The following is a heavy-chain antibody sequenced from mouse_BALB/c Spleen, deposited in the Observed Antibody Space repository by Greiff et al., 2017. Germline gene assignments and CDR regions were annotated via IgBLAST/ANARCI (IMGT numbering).Heavy chain of an antibody. Sequence: VQLQQSGPSLVQPSQSLSITCTVSGFSLTSYGVHWVRQSPGKGLEWLGVIWRGGSTDYNAAFMSRLSITKDNSKSQVFFKMNSLQADDTAIYYCAKNRGWDGAYYAMDYWGQGTSVTVSS. J-gene: IGHJ4*01. CDR2: IWRGGST. CDR1: GFSLTSYG. V-gene: IGHV2-5-1*01. D-gene: IGHD4-1*01. CDR3: AKNRGWDGAYYAMDY.